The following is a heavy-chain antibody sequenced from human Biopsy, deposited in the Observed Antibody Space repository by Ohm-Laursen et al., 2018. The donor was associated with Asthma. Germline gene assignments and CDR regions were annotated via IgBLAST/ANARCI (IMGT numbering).Heavy chain of an antibody. Sequence: SSVKVSCKVSGYSLTDLSMYWVRQAPGQGLEWMGGHDHEEGGTVNARRFQGRVTMTEDTSTDTAYMELSSLSSDDTAVYYCASDFPKDYVRYNFQFWGQGTLVTVSS. J-gene: IGHJ4*02. V-gene: IGHV1-24*01. D-gene: IGHD4-17*01. CDR2: HDHEEGGT. CDR1: GYSLTDLS. CDR3: ASDFPKDYVRYNFQF.